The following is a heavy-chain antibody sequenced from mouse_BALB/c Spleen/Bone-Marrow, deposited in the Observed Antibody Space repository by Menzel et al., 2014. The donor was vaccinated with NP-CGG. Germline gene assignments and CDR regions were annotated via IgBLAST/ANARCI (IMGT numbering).Heavy chain of an antibody. Sequence: VMLVKSGAELAKPGASVKMSCTASGYTFTSYWMHWVKQRPGQGLEWIGYINPSTGYTEYNQKFKDKATLTADKSSSTAYMQLSSLTSVDSAVYYCARDHPYYFDYWGEGTTLTVSS. CDR3: ARDHPYYFDY. CDR1: GYTFTSYW. J-gene: IGHJ2*01. CDR2: INPSTGYT. V-gene: IGHV1-7*01.